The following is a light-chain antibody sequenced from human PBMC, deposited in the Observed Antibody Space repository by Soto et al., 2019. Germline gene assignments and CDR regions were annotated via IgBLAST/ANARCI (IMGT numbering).Light chain of an antibody. CDR2: LAS. CDR1: QSMYNN. V-gene: IGKV3-15*01. J-gene: IGKJ4*01. Sequence: EIVMTQSPATLSVSPGERATLSCRASQSMYNNLAWYQQKPGQAPRLLIYLASTRATGIPARFSGSESGTEFTLTISSLQSEDFAVYYCQQYNNWPLTFGGGTQVEI. CDR3: QQYNNWPLT.